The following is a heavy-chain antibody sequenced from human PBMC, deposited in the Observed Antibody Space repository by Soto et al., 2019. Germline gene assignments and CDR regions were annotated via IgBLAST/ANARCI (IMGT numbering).Heavy chain of an antibody. D-gene: IGHD2-2*01. V-gene: IGHV1-46*01. J-gene: IGHJ4*02. CDR2: INPSGGST. Sequence: ASVKVSCKASGYTFTSYYMHWVRQAPGQGLEWMGIINPSGGSTSYAQKFQGRVTMTRDTSTTTVYMELSSLRSEDTAVYYCARLYCSSTSCYGAFSLVPDYWGQGTLVTVSS. CDR1: GYTFTSYY. CDR3: ARLYCSSTSCYGAFSLVPDY.